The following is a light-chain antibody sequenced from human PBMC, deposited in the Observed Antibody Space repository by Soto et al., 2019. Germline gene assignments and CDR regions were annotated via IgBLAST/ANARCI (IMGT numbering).Light chain of an antibody. V-gene: IGLV2-14*01. CDR2: EVN. CDR3: FSFTNTSTHL. Sequence: QSALTQPASLSGSPGQSITISCTGTSSDIGAYDYVSWFQQHPGKAPKLMISEVNNRPSGVSNRFSGSKSGNTAYLTISGLQVEDEAEYFCFSFTNTSTHLFGNGTKVTV. CDR1: SSDIGAYDY. J-gene: IGLJ1*01.